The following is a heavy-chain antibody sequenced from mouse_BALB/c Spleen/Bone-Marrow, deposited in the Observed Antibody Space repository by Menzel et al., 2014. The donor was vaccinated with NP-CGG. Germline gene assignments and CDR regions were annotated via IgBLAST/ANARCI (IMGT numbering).Heavy chain of an antibody. CDR1: GFTFSSYT. Sequence: ESGGGLVKPGGSLKLSCAASGFTFSSYTMSCVRQTPEKRLEWVATISSGGSYTYYPDSVKGRFTISRDNAKNXLXXXXXXXKSEDTAMYYCTRDLYDGYSYYAMDYWGQGTSVTVSS. J-gene: IGHJ4*01. CDR2: ISSGGSYT. D-gene: IGHD2-3*01. V-gene: IGHV5-6-4*01. CDR3: TRDLYDGYSYYAMDY.